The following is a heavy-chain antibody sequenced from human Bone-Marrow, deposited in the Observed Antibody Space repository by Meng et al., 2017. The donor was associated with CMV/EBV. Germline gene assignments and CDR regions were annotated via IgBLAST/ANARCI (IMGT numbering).Heavy chain of an antibody. Sequence: SEPLSLTCTVSGGSISKTNSYWGWTRQPPGKGLEWIGIISYSGSTYYNPSLKSRVTISVDTSKNQFSLNPNSVTATDTAVYYCAKKVVGGWFDPGAREPWSPSPQ. CDR3: AKKVVGGWFDP. J-gene: IGHJ5*02. V-gene: IGHV4-39*01. D-gene: IGHD2-15*01. CDR1: GGSISKTNSY. CDR2: ISYSGST.